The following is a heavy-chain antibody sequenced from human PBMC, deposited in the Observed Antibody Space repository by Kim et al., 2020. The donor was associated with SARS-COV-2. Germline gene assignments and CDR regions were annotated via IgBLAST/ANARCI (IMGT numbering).Heavy chain of an antibody. CDR2: IEK. D-gene: IGHD5-12*01. CDR3: ARGGYEFVY. Sequence: IEKYYLASVKGRFAISRDNANNSLYLQMNSLRAEDTAVYYCARGGYEFVYWGQGTLVTVSS. J-gene: IGHJ4*02. V-gene: IGHV3-7*04.